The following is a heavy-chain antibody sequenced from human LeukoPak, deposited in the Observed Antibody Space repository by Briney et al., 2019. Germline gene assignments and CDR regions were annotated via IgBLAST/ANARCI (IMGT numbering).Heavy chain of an antibody. CDR3: ARAQGGYSYGWFQNYFDY. Sequence: GGSLRLSCAASGFTFSSYAMHWVRQAPGKGLEWVAVISYDGGNKYYADSVKGRFTISRDNSKNTLYLQMNSLRAEDTAVYYCARAQGGYSYGWFQNYFDYWGQGTLVTVSS. D-gene: IGHD5-18*01. CDR1: GFTFSSYA. J-gene: IGHJ4*02. CDR2: ISYDGGNK. V-gene: IGHV3-30*04.